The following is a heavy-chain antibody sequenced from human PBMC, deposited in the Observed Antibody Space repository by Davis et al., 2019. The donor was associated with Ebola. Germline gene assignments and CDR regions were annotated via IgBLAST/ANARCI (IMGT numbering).Heavy chain of an antibody. CDR1: GDRVSSGG. CDR3: ARGWLRGGMDV. J-gene: IGHJ6*04. CDR2: TYYSSKWYN. Sequence: PSETLSPTCAISGDRVSSGGWNWIRQSPSRGLEWLGRTYYSSKWYNDYAVSVKSRITINPDTSKNQFSLQLNSVTPEDTALYYCARGWLRGGMDVWGEGTTVTVSS. D-gene: IGHD5-18*01. V-gene: IGHV6-1*01.